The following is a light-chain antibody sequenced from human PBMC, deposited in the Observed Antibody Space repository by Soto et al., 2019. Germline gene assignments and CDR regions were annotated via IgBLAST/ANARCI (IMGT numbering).Light chain of an antibody. CDR2: GVS. J-gene: IGLJ3*02. CDR1: SSDVGGYNY. Sequence: QSALTQPASVSGSPGQSITISCTGTSSDVGGYNYVSWYQQHPGKAPKFMIYGVSNRPSGVSNRFSGSKSGNTASLTISGLQAEDEADYYCTSYTTSSTWVFGGGTKLTVL. CDR3: TSYTTSSTWV. V-gene: IGLV2-14*01.